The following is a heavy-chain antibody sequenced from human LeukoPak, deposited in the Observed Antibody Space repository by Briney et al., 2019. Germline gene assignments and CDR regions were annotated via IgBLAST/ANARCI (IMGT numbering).Heavy chain of an antibody. CDR2: LDPKSGGT. CDR1: GYTFNGYY. V-gene: IGHV1-2*02. CDR3: AVGLDIAMPGKVPTG. Sequence: ASVKVSCKASGYTFNGYYIHWVRQAPGQGPEWMGWLDPKSGGTKYAQRFQGRVTTTWDTSISTAYMDLARLRSDDTAVYYCAVGLDIAMPGKVPTGWGQGTLVTVSS. D-gene: IGHD6-19*01. J-gene: IGHJ4*02.